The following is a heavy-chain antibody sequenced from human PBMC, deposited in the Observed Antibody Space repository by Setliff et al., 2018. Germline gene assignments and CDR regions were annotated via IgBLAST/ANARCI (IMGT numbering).Heavy chain of an antibody. Sequence: PSETLSLTCTVSGGSFTPYYWSWIRQPPGKGLEWIGYVFYSGATKYDPSLKSRVTMSVDTSKNQFSLKLRSVTAADTAMYYCAKGGTYRYFDYWGQGTLVTVS. CDR2: VFYSGAT. CDR1: GGSFTPYY. J-gene: IGHJ4*02. V-gene: IGHV4-59*03. CDR3: AKGGTYRYFDY.